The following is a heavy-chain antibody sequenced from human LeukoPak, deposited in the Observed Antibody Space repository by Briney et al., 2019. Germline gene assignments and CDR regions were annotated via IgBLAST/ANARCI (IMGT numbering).Heavy chain of an antibody. V-gene: IGHV5-51*01. CDR2: IYPGDSDT. D-gene: IGHD2-2*01. Sequence: GESLKISCKGSGYSFTSYWIGWVRQIPGKGLEWMGFIYPGDSDTRYSPSFQGQVTISADKSISTAYLQWSSLKASDTAMYYCARRLGYCSSTSCPRSRFDPWGQGTLVTVSS. J-gene: IGHJ5*02. CDR1: GYSFTSYW. CDR3: ARRLGYCSSTSCPRSRFDP.